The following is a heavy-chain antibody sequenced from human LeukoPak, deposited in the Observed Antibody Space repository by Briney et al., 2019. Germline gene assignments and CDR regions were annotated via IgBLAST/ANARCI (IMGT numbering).Heavy chain of an antibody. CDR2: INTSGNT. V-gene: IGHV4-4*07. D-gene: IGHD4-17*01. J-gene: IGHJ5*02. Sequence: SETLSLTCTVSGGSISNYYWSWIRQPAGKGLEWIGRINTSGNTNYNPSLKSRVTMSVDTAKTQVSLNLSSVTAADTAVNYCAREKDYGDSRGLDPWGQGTLVTVSS. CDR3: AREKDYGDSRGLDP. CDR1: GGSISNYY.